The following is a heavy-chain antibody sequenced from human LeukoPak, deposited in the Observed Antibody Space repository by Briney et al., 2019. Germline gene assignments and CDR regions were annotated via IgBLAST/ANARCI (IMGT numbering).Heavy chain of an antibody. V-gene: IGHV4-61*02. CDR1: GDSIRSGSYY. CDR3: ASRHSKQQPYYYYMDI. D-gene: IGHD6-13*01. J-gene: IGHJ6*03. Sequence: SETLSLTCTVSGDSIRSGSYYWSWIRQPAGKGLEWIGRIYTNGDTKYNPSLKSRVTISVDTSKNQFSLKLSSATAADTAVYYCASRHSKQQPYYYYMDIWGKGTTVTLS. CDR2: IYTNGDT.